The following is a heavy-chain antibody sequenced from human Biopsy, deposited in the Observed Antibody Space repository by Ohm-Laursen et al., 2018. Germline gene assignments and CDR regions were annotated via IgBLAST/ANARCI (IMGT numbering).Heavy chain of an antibody. V-gene: IGHV4-61*01. J-gene: IGHJ3*02. D-gene: IGHD3-10*01. CDR2: FYSSGTT. CDR3: ARAPADQYAARNYYSSHAFDM. CDR1: DASASSGRYY. Sequence: SDTLSLTCTVSDASASSGRYYWTWIRQPPRKPLEWIGYFYSSGTTRYNPSLESRLSISMDTSKNEVSLRLTSMTAADTAVYFCARAPADQYAARNYYSSHAFDMWGQGTVVTVSS.